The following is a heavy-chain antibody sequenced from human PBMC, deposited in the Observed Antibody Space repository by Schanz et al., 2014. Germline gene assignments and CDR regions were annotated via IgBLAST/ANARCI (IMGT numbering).Heavy chain of an antibody. Sequence: QVQLVESGGGVVQPGRSLRLSCTASGFTFSSYSMNWVRQAPGKGLEWVAILWHDGSKKYYADSVKGRFTVSRDNSKNTLYLQLNSLRAEDTAVYYCARDFHGYGPHLDYWGQGSLVTVSS. J-gene: IGHJ4*02. CDR1: GFTFSSYS. CDR2: LWHDGSKK. V-gene: IGHV3-33*08. D-gene: IGHD5-12*01. CDR3: ARDFHGYGPHLDY.